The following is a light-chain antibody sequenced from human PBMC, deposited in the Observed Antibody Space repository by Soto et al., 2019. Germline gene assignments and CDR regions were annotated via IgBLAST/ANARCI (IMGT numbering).Light chain of an antibody. CDR2: EVS. CDR3: SSYTSSSTYV. V-gene: IGLV2-14*01. J-gene: IGLJ1*01. Sequence: QSVLTQPASVSESPGQSITISCTGTSSDVGGYNYVSWYQQHPGKAPKLMIYEVSNRPSGVSNRFSGSKSGNTASLTISGFQAEDEADYYCSSYTSSSTYVFGTGTKVTV. CDR1: SSDVGGYNY.